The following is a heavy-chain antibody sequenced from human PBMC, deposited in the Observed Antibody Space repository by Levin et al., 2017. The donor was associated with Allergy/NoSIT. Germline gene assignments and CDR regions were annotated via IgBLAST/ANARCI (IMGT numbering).Heavy chain of an antibody. J-gene: IGHJ4*02. V-gene: IGHV3-11*05. Sequence: PGGSLRLSCAASGFSFSYYYMNWIRQAPGKGLEWVSYISTTGSYTKYADSVTGRFTVSRDNAKNSVFLQMNSLRAEDTAIYYCARDRGGEWIDFWGQGALVTVSS. CDR2: ISTTGSYT. D-gene: IGHD3-16*01. CDR3: ARDRGGEWIDF. CDR1: GFSFSYYY.